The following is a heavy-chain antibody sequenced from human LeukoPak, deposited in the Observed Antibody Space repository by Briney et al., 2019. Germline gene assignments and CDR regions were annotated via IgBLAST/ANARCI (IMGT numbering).Heavy chain of an antibody. CDR1: GGSISSYY. D-gene: IGHD3-10*01. CDR2: IYYSGST. V-gene: IGHV4-59*12. CDR3: ARDAKYYYGSRTYFFFEY. Sequence: TSETLSLTCTVSGGSISSYYWSWIRQPPGKGLEWIGYIYYSGSTNYNPSLKSRVTISVDTSKNQFSLKLSSVTAADTAIYYCARDAKYYYGSRTYFFFEYWGQGTLLSVSS. J-gene: IGHJ4*02.